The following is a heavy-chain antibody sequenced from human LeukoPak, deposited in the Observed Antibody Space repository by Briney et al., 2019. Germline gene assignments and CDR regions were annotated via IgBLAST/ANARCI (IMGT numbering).Heavy chain of an antibody. Sequence: ASVKVSCKASGYTFTGYYMHWVRQAPGQGLEWMGWINPNSGGTNYAQKFQGRVTMTRDTSISTAYMELSRLRSDDTAVYYCALYDSSGYYYFDYWGQGTLVTVSS. CDR1: GYTFTGYY. J-gene: IGHJ4*02. CDR2: INPNSGGT. D-gene: IGHD3-22*01. V-gene: IGHV1-2*02. CDR3: ALYDSSGYYYFDY.